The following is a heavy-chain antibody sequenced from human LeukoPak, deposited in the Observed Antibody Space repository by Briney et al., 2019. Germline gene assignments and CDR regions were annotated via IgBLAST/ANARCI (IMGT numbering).Heavy chain of an antibody. D-gene: IGHD6-13*01. J-gene: IGHJ6*03. CDR3: ARAAIAAARIYYYMDV. CDR1: GFTFSDYY. CDR2: ISFSGSTI. Sequence: GGSLRLSCAASGFTFSDYYMSWIRQAPGKGLEWISYISFSGSTIYYADSVKGRFTVSRDNAKNSLYLQMNSLRAEDTAVYYCARAAIAAARIYYYMDVWGKGTTVTVSS. V-gene: IGHV3-11*04.